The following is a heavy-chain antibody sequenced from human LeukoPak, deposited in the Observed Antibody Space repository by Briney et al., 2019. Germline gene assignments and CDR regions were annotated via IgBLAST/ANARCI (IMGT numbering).Heavy chain of an antibody. CDR2: IYHSGST. J-gene: IGHJ3*02. D-gene: IGHD3-22*01. CDR3: ASSGYAFDI. Sequence: PSETLPLTCAVYGGSFSGYYWSWIRQPPGKGLEWIGYIYHSGSTYYNPSLKSRVTISVDRSKNQFSLKLSSVTAADTAVYYCASSGYAFDIWGQGTMVTVSS. CDR1: GGSFSGYY. V-gene: IGHV4-30-2*01.